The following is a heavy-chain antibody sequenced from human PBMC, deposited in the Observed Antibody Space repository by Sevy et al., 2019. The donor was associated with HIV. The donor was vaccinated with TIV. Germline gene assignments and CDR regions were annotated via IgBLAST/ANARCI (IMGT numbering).Heavy chain of an antibody. D-gene: IGHD4-17*01. CDR1: GFSFSSYE. V-gene: IGHV3-48*03. CDR2: ITSSGSTK. J-gene: IGHJ4*02. CDR3: ARDLPPSATTVAHFDY. Sequence: GGSLRLSCAASGFSFSSYEMNWVRQAPGKGLEWASFITSSGSTKHYSDSVRDRFTMSRDNAKYSLSLQMNSLRAEDTAIYYCARDLPPSATTVAHFDYWGQGTLVTVSS.